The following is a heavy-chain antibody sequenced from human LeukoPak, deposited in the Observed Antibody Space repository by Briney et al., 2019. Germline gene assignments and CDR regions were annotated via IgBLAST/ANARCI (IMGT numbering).Heavy chain of an antibody. J-gene: IGHJ3*02. D-gene: IGHD4-17*01. V-gene: IGHV3-30*19. Sequence: PGRSLRLSCAASGFTFSSYAMHWVRQAPVKGLEWVALILYDGTKEYYADSVKGRFTISRDNSKNTLYLQMNSLRADDTAVYYCAREVSDYVTGDAFDIWGQGTVVTVSS. CDR3: AREVSDYVTGDAFDI. CDR1: GFTFSSYA. CDR2: ILYDGTKE.